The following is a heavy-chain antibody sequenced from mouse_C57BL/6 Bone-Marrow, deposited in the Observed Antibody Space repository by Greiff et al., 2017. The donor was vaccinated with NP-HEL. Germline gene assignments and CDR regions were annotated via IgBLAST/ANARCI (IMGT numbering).Heavy chain of an antibody. CDR3: ARYYGSSFLFDG. J-gene: IGHJ2*01. D-gene: IGHD1-1*01. CDR2: IYPRSGNT. Sequence: QVQLQQSGAELARPGASVKLSCKASGYTFTSYGISWVKQRTGQGLEWIGEIYPRSGNTYYNEKFKGKATLTADKSSITAYMELRSLTSKDSAVYFCARYYGSSFLFDGWGKGTTLTVSS. V-gene: IGHV1-81*01. CDR1: GYTFTSYG.